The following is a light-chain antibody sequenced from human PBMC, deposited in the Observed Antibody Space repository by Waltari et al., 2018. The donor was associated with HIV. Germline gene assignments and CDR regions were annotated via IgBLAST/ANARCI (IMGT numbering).Light chain of an antibody. Sequence: DTQMTQSPSTVSASIGDRVTITCRASQSISTWLAWYQLKPGKVPKLLIHAASSLESAVSTRVSGSGSGTEFTLTINSLQPDDSATYFCQQYKSTPWMFGQGTKVEIK. J-gene: IGKJ1*01. CDR2: AAS. CDR1: QSISTW. CDR3: QQYKSTPWM. V-gene: IGKV1-5*03.